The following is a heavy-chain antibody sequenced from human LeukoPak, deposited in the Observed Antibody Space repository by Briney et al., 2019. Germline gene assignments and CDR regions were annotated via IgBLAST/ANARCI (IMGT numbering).Heavy chain of an antibody. CDR2: IYYSGST. CDR1: GGSISSSSYY. Sequence: PSETLSLTCTVSGGSISSSSYYWGWIRQPPGKGLEWIGSIYYSGSTYYNPSLKSRVTISVDTSKNQFSLKLSSVTAADTAVYYCAGDSSGYQANFDYWGRGTLVTVSS. V-gene: IGHV4-39*01. J-gene: IGHJ4*02. CDR3: AGDSSGYQANFDY. D-gene: IGHD3-22*01.